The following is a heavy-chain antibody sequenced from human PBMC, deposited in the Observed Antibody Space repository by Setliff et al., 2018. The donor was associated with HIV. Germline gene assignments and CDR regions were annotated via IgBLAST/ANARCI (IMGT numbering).Heavy chain of an antibody. CDR3: ARDSGYCSGDSCYSGLDY. D-gene: IGHD2-15*01. J-gene: IGHJ4*02. V-gene: IGHV3-30*19. Sequence: PGGSLRLSCAASGFTFSSYGIHWVRQAPGKGLEWVAVISWDGSNKYYADSVKGRFTTSRDNSKSMVYLQMNSLRAEDTAVFYCARDSGYCSGDSCYSGLDYWGQGTLVTVSS. CDR1: GFTFSSYG. CDR2: ISWDGSNK.